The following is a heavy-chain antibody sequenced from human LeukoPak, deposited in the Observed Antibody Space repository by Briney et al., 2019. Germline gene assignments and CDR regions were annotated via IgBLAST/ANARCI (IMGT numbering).Heavy chain of an antibody. D-gene: IGHD3-16*01. V-gene: IGHV4-59*01. J-gene: IGHJ4*02. CDR2: IFYSGTT. CDR3: VRFMRGTIGGDN. Sequence: SETLSLTCTVSGGSISSYYWSWIRQPPGKGLEWIGFIFYSGTTNYNPSLKSRVTISVDTSKNQFSLKLSSVTAADTAMYYCVRFMRGTIGGDNWGQGTLVTVSA. CDR1: GGSISSYY.